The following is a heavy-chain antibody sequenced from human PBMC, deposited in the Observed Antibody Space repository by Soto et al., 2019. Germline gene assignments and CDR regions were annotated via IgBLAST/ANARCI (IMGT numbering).Heavy chain of an antibody. CDR2: IVGSGGSA. Sequence: GSLRRSCAASGFTFRSYAMGWVRQGPGKGLEWISSIVGSGGSAYYADSVKGRFTISRDNSENTLYLQMDSLTADDTAVYFCAKKGSPSGDHSNWYFDLWGRGTLVTVSS. D-gene: IGHD7-27*01. J-gene: IGHJ2*01. CDR1: GFTFRSYA. CDR3: AKKGSPSGDHSNWYFDL. V-gene: IGHV3-23*01.